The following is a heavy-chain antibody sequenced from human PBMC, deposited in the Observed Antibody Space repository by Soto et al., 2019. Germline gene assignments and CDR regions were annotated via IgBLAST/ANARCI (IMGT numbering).Heavy chain of an antibody. CDR2: ISGSGGST. CDR3: AKSMWESSVPISGLHY. CDR1: GFTFSNYA. D-gene: IGHD3-16*01. Sequence: GGSLRLSCAASGFTFSNYAMSWVRQAPGKGLEWVSAISGSGGSTYYADSVKGRFTISRDNSKNTLYLQMNSLRAEDTAIYYCAKSMWESSVPISGLHYWGQGTLVTVSS. J-gene: IGHJ4*02. V-gene: IGHV3-23*01.